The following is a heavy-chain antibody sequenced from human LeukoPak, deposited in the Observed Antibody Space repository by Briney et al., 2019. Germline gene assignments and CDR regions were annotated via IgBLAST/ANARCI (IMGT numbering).Heavy chain of an antibody. CDR3: ARVDILSGPFGHDY. D-gene: IGHD5-12*01. J-gene: IGHJ4*02. V-gene: IGHV4-59*11. CDR2: IYYSGST. Sequence: SETLSLTCTVSGGSISSHYWSWIGQPPGKGLEWIGYIYYSGSTYYNPSLKSRVTISVDTSKNQFSLKLSSVTAADTAVYYCARVDILSGPFGHDYWGQGTLVTVSS. CDR1: GGSISSHY.